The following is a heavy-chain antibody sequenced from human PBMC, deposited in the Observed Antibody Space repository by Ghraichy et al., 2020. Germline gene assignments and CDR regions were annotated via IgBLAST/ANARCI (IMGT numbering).Heavy chain of an antibody. D-gene: IGHD3-22*01. V-gene: IGHV3-66*01. CDR1: GVSVSYNY. J-gene: IGHJ6*02. CDR3: ARDRYYDSIGRYYYYYYGMDG. CDR2: IYADNSS. Sequence: LSLTCAASGVSVSYNYMSWVRQAPGKGLEWVSLIYADNSSYYADSMKGRVTISRDNSKNTVYLQMNSLRAEDTAVYYCARDRYYDSIGRYYYYYYGMDGWDQGTTVTVSS.